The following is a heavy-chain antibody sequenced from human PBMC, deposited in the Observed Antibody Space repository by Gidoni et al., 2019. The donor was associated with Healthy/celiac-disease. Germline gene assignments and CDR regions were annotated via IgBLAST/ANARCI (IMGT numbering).Heavy chain of an antibody. CDR1: GFTFRTQC. CDR2: IWYDGSNK. Sequence: QVQLVESGGGVVQPGRSLRLSVSASGFTFRTQCLPCACQAPGKGVEWVAVIWYDGSNKYYADSVKGRFTISRDNSKNTLYLQMNSLRAEDTAVYYCARDFRAKDIVATSPYYYYGMDVWGQGTTVTVSS. V-gene: IGHV3-33*01. CDR3: ARDFRAKDIVATSPYYYYGMDV. J-gene: IGHJ6*02. D-gene: IGHD5-12*01.